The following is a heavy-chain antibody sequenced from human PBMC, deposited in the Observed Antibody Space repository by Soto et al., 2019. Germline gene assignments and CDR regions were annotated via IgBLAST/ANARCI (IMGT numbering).Heavy chain of an antibody. CDR2: IRAYNGNT. CDR3: AREPPPADY. CDR1: GYTFTSYG. J-gene: IGHJ4*02. Sequence: QVQLVQSGAEVKKPGASVKVSCKASGYTFTSYGISWVRQAPGQGLEWMGWIRAYNGNTNYAQKLQGRVTMTTDTSTSTPYWERRSWGPDDPPWITCAREPPPADYWGQGTLVTVSS. V-gene: IGHV1-18*01.